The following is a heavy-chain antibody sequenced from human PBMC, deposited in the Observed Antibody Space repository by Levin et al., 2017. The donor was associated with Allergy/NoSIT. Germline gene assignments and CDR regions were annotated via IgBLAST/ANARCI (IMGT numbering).Heavy chain of an antibody. CDR2: INHSGST. Sequence: SETLSLTCAVYGGSFSGYYWSWIRQPPGKGLEWIGEINHSGSTNYNPSLKSRVTISVDTSKNQFSLKLSSVTAADTAVYYCVLSSSLRRQFDPWGQGTLVTVSS. V-gene: IGHV4-34*01. D-gene: IGHD6-6*01. CDR1: GGSFSGYY. CDR3: VLSSSLRRQFDP. J-gene: IGHJ5*02.